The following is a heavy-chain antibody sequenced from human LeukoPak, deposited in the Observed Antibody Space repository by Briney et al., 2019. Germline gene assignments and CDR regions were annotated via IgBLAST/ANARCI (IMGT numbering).Heavy chain of an antibody. D-gene: IGHD4-23*01. CDR1: GGSISSGGYY. CDR2: IYYSGST. V-gene: IGHV4-31*03. Sequence: SETLSLTCTVSGGSISSGGYYWSWIRQHPGKGLEWIGYIYYSGSTYYNPSLKSRVTISVDTSKNQFSLKLSSVTAADTAVYYCARGHQFGPLFHYGGKGVGFDYWGQGTLVTVSS. J-gene: IGHJ4*02. CDR3: ARGHQFGPLFHYGGKGVGFDY.